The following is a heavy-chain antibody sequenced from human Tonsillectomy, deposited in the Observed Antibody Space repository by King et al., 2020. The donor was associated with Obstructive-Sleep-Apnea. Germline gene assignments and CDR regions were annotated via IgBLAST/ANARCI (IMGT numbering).Heavy chain of an antibody. J-gene: IGHJ4*02. D-gene: IGHD3-10*01. CDR3: AKDRGFGEKPTLFDY. V-gene: IGHV3-30*18. CDR1: GFAFTSYG. Sequence: QVQLVESGGGVVQPGRSLRLSCAASGFAFTSYGMHWVRRAPGKGLEWVAVISYDGSNKYYADSVKGRFTISRDNSKNTLSLHMNSLRLEDTAVYYCAKDRGFGEKPTLFDYWGQGTLVTVSS. CDR2: ISYDGSNK.